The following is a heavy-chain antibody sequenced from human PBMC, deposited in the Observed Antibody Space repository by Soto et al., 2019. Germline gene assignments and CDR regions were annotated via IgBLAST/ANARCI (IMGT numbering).Heavy chain of an antibody. V-gene: IGHV1-3*01. CDR1: GYPFTSYA. J-gene: IGHJ4*02. CDR3: YGSGSYADFDY. CDR2: INAGNGNT. D-gene: IGHD3-10*01. Sequence: ASVKVSCKASGYPFTSYAMHWLRQAPGQRLEWMGWINAGNGNTKYSQKFQGRVTITRDTSASTAYMELSTLRSEDKAVYYCYGSGSYADFDYWGQGTLVTVS.